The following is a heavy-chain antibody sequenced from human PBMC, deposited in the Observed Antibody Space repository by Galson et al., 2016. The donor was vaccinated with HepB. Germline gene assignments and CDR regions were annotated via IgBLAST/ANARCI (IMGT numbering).Heavy chain of an antibody. D-gene: IGHD6-13*01. Sequence: SLRLSCAASGFSFRDYGMTWVRLAPEKGLEWVSGLNWNGDRTGYEDSVKGRFTIPRDNAKNSLYLQMNSLRAEDTALYYCPKHTVGAAAGHPAIDYWGQGTLVTVSS. J-gene: IGHJ4*02. CDR2: LNWNGDRT. CDR3: PKHTVGAAAGHPAIDY. CDR1: GFSFRDYG. V-gene: IGHV3-20*04.